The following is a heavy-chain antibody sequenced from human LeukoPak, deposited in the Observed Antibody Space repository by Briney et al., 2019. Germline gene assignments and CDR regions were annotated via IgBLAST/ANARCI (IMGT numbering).Heavy chain of an antibody. Sequence: SETLSLTCAVYGGSFSGYYWSWIRQPPGKGLEWIGEINHSGSTNYNPSLKSRVTISVDTSKNQFSLKLSSVTAEDTAVYYCARDLAVADYDYWGQGTLVTVSS. J-gene: IGHJ4*02. D-gene: IGHD6-19*01. CDR1: GGSFSGYY. CDR3: ARDLAVADYDY. CDR2: INHSGST. V-gene: IGHV4-34*01.